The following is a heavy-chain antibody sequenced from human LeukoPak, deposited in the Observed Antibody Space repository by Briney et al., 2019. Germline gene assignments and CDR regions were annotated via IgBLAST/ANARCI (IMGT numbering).Heavy chain of an antibody. Sequence: GGSLRLSCAAAEFKFDDYAMHWVRQGPGKGLEWVAGISWSSGHMEYAESVKGRFTISRDNAMNALYLQMDGLRRDDTALYYCVRSVVVVAATPTHFDLWGRGTQVIVSS. V-gene: IGHV3-9*01. CDR3: VRSVVVVAATPTHFDL. CDR2: ISWSSGHM. J-gene: IGHJ2*01. CDR1: EFKFDDYA. D-gene: IGHD2-15*01.